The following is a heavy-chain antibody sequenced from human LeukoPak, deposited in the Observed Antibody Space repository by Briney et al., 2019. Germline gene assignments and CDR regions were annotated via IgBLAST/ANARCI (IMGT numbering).Heavy chain of an antibody. Sequence: ASVKVSCKASGYTFTGYYMHWVRQAPGQGLEWMGWINPNSGGTNYAQKFQGRVTMTRDTSISTAYMELSRLRSDDTAVYYCARGPIVVVVAAHIDYWGQGTLVTVSS. D-gene: IGHD2-15*01. CDR3: ARGPIVVVVAAHIDY. CDR1: GYTFTGYY. CDR2: INPNSGGT. V-gene: IGHV1-2*02. J-gene: IGHJ4*02.